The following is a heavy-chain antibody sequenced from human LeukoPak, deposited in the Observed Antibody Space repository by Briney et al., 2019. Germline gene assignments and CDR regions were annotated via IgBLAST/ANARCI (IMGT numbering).Heavy chain of an antibody. CDR3: ARDTRGPSHCSSTSCPGGY. Sequence: ASVKVSCKASGYTFTSYGISWVRQAPGQGLEWMGWISAYNGNTNYAQKLQGRVTVTTDTSTSTAYMELRSLRSDDTAVYYCARDTRGPSHCSSTSCPGGYWGQGTLVTVSS. CDR2: ISAYNGNT. J-gene: IGHJ4*02. D-gene: IGHD2-2*01. CDR1: GYTFTSYG. V-gene: IGHV1-18*01.